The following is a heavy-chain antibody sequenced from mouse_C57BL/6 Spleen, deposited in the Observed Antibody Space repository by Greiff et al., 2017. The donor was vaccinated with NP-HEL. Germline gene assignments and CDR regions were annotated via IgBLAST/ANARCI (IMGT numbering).Heavy chain of an antibody. Sequence: EVKLVESGGGLVQPKGSLKLSCAASGFSFNTYAMNWVRQAPGKGLEWVARIRSKSNNYATYYADSVKDRFTISRDDSESMLYLQMNNLKTEDTAMYYCVRHEIGSFDYWGQGTTLTVSS. D-gene: IGHD3-1*01. CDR2: IRSKSNNYAT. V-gene: IGHV10-1*01. CDR1: GFSFNTYA. CDR3: VRHEIGSFDY. J-gene: IGHJ2*01.